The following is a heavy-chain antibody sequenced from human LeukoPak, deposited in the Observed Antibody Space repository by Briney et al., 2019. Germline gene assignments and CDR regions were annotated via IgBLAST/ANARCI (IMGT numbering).Heavy chain of an antibody. CDR1: GYNFTSYW. CDR2: IYPGDSDT. Sequence: GESLKISCKGSGYNFTSYWIGWVRQMPGKGLEWVGIIYPGDSDTRYSPSFQGQVTISADKSISTAYLQWSSLKASDTAMYYCARHEDVVGAQYWGQGTLVTVSS. V-gene: IGHV5-51*01. CDR3: ARHEDVVGAQY. D-gene: IGHD1-26*01. J-gene: IGHJ4*02.